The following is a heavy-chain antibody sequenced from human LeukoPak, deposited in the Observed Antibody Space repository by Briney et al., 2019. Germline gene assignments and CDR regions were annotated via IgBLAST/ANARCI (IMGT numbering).Heavy chain of an antibody. V-gene: IGHV3-48*02. Sequence: GGSLRLSCAASGFTFSRDNMNWVRQAPGKGLEWVSYISSGSIIYYADSVKGRFTISRDNAKNSLYLQMHSLRDEDTAVYYCARGMYYYGSGGFDYRGQGTLVTVSS. D-gene: IGHD3-10*01. CDR3: ARGMYYYGSGGFDY. CDR1: GFTFSRDN. J-gene: IGHJ4*02. CDR2: ISSGSII.